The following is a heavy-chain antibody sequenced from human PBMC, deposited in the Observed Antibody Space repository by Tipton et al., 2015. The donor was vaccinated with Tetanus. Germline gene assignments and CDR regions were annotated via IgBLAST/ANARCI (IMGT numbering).Heavy chain of an antibody. CDR2: IYFTGTT. CDR1: GYSFTSYW. CDR3: ARDSYYSSRWSFADY. V-gene: IGHV5-51*01. J-gene: IGHJ4*02. Sequence: VQLVQSGAEVKKSGESLKISCKASGYSFTSYWIGWVRQMPGKGLEWMGIIYFTGTTYYNPSLESRLTISIDTSKNQFSLELTSVTAADTAVYYCARDSYYSSRWSFADYWGQGTLVTVSS. D-gene: IGHD3-22*01.